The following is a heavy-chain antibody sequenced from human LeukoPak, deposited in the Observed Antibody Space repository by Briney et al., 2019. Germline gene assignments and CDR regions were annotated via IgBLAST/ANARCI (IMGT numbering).Heavy chain of an antibody. CDR3: ARRPSGGYYYYGMDV. J-gene: IGHJ6*02. Sequence: GGSLRLSCAASGFTFSSYAMSWVRQAPGKGLEWVSSISGSGGSTYYADSVKGRFTISRDNSKNTLYLQMNSLRAEDTAVYYCARRPSGGYYYYGMDVWGQGTTVTVSS. CDR1: GFTFSSYA. CDR2: ISGSGGST. V-gene: IGHV3-23*01. D-gene: IGHD2-15*01.